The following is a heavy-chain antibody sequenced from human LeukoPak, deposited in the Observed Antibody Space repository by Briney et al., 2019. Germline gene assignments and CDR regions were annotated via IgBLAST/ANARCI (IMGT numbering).Heavy chain of an antibody. D-gene: IGHD3-22*01. CDR1: GFSFSRNA. Sequence: GGSLRLSCSASGFSFSRNAMHWVRQTPGKGLEYVSGISDNGGSTNYADSVKGRFTISRDNSKKTLYLQMSGLRPEDTAVYYCVSTYHFDSNGYYPFDYWGQGTLVTVSS. CDR3: VSTYHFDSNGYYPFDY. V-gene: IGHV3-64D*09. CDR2: ISDNGGST. J-gene: IGHJ4*02.